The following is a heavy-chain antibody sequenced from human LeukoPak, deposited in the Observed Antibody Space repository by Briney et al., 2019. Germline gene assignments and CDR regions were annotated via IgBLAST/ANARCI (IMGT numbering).Heavy chain of an antibody. CDR1: GFTFSGYG. D-gene: IGHD3-22*01. CDR2: IWYDGSNK. V-gene: IGHV3-33*01. J-gene: IGHJ4*02. Sequence: GGSLRLSCAASGFTFSGYGMHWVRQAPGKGLEGVAVIWYDGSNKYYADSVKGRFTISRDNSKNTLYLQMNSLRAEDTGVYYCARGPATRYYYDSSGFSGYFGYRGQGTLVTVSS. CDR3: ARGPATRYYYDSSGFSGYFGY.